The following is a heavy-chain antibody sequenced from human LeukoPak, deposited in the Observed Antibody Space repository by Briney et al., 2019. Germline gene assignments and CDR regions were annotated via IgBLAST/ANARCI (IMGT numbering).Heavy chain of an antibody. CDR1: GYSFTNYG. CDR2: ISAYNDNA. D-gene: IGHD5/OR15-5a*01. CDR3: ARSTPGIEFDY. Sequence: ASVKVSCKASGYSFTNYGISWVRQAPGQGLEWMGWISAYNDNAHYAQGLQGRVTMTSQTSTRTAYMELRSLRSDDTAVYYCARSTPGIEFDYWGQGTLVTVSS. J-gene: IGHJ4*02. V-gene: IGHV1-18*01.